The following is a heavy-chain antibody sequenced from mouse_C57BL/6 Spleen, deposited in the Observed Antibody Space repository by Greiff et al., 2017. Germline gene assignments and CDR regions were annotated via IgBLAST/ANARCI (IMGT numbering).Heavy chain of an antibody. V-gene: IGHV14-4*01. J-gene: IGHJ1*03. D-gene: IGHD1-1*01. CDR1: GFNIKDDY. Sequence: EVQLQESGAELVRPGASVKLSCTASGFNIKDDYMHWVKQRPEQGLEWIGWIDPENGDTEYASKFQGKATITADTSSNTAYLQLSSLTSEDTDVDYWTGDYGGRDFDVWGTGTTVTVSS. CDR2: IDPENGDT. CDR3: TGDYGGRDFDV.